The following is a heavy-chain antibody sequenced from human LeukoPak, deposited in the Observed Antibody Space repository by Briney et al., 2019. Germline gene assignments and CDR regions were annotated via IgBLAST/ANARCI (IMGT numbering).Heavy chain of an antibody. CDR1: GGTFSSYA. CDR2: IIPIFGTA. V-gene: IGHV1-69*05. Sequence: GASVKVSCKASGGTFSSYAISWVRQAPGQGLEWMGRIIPIFGTANYAQKFQGRVTITTDESTSTAYMELSSLRSEDTAVYYCARQPDIVVVVAAFSFDYWGQGTLVTVSS. D-gene: IGHD2-15*01. J-gene: IGHJ4*02. CDR3: ARQPDIVVVVAAFSFDY.